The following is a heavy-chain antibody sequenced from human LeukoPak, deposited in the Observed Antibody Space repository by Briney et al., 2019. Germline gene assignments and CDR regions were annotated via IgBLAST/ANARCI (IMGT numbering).Heavy chain of an antibody. CDR2: ISSRSGYI. CDR1: GFTFSSYS. V-gene: IGHV3-21*01. Sequence: PGGSLRLSCAASGFTFSSYSMNWVRQAPGKGLEWVSSISSRSGYIYYADSVKGRFTISRDNAKNSLYLQMNSLRAEDTAVYYCARDFGRYYSDYWGQGTLVTVSS. D-gene: IGHD3-10*01. CDR3: ARDFGRYYSDY. J-gene: IGHJ4*02.